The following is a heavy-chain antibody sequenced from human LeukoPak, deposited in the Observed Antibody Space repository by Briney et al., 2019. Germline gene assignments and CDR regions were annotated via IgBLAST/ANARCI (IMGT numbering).Heavy chain of an antibody. Sequence: PGGSLRLSCAASGFTFSDYYMSWIRQAPGKGLEWVPYISSSGSTIYYADSVKGRFTISRDNAKNSLYLQMNSLRAEDTAVYYCARGYSYGTPSWFDPWGQGTLVTVSS. V-gene: IGHV3-11*01. CDR1: GFTFSDYY. J-gene: IGHJ5*02. D-gene: IGHD5-18*01. CDR3: ARGYSYGTPSWFDP. CDR2: ISSSGSTI.